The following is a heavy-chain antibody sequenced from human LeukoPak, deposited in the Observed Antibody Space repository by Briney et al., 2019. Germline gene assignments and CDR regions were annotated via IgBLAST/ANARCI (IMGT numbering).Heavy chain of an antibody. CDR1: GGSISNYY. J-gene: IGHJ4*02. V-gene: IGHV4-59*08. D-gene: IGHD3-10*01. CDR3: ARFGITVVRGGKYYFDY. CDR2: ICYSGAT. Sequence: PSETLSLTCTVSGGSISNYYWSWIRQPPGKGLEWIGHICYSGATKYNPSLKSRITISVDTSKNQFSLMLSSVTAADTAVYYCARFGITVVRGGKYYFDYWGQGTLVTVSS.